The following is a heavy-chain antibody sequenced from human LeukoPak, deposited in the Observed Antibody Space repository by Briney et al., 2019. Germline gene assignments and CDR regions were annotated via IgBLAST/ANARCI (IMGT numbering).Heavy chain of an antibody. J-gene: IGHJ6*02. Sequence: AGGSLRLSCAASGFTFRDHYMDWVRQAPGKGLEWVGHIGKKANSYTTEYAASVKGRFTISRDDSKNSLYLQMNSLKTEDTAVYYCVGDFGGYYYGMDVWGQGTTVTVSS. CDR1: GFTFRDHY. CDR2: IGKKANSYTT. V-gene: IGHV3-72*01. CDR3: VGDFGGYYYGMDV. D-gene: IGHD3-10*01.